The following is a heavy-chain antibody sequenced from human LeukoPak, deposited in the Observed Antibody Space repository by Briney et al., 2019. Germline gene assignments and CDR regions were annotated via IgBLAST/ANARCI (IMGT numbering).Heavy chain of an antibody. Sequence: SETLSLTCSVSGDSLSSYYWNWIRQSPVKGLEWIGHISTNGNTKYNPSLKSRVTISVDTSKNQFSLQLNSVTAADTAVYYCARDVKKWFGEVLGTFDIWGPGTMVTVSS. CDR3: ARDVKKWFGEVLGTFDI. D-gene: IGHD3-10*01. CDR1: GDSLSSYY. CDR2: ISTNGNT. V-gene: IGHV4-4*08. J-gene: IGHJ3*02.